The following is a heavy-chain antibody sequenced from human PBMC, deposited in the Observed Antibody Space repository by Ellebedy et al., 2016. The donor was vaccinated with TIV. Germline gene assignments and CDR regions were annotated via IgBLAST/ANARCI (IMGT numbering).Heavy chain of an antibody. CDR1: GGSISRSSSY. J-gene: IGHJ5*02. D-gene: IGHD3-10*01. V-gene: IGHV4-39*01. CDR2: IYHTGST. CDR3: ARWFGELLYVRWFDP. Sequence: SETLYLTCTVSGGSISRSSSYWGWIRQPPGKGLEWIGSIYHTGSTDYNPSLKSRVSISADTSKNQFSLRLSSVTAADTAVYYCARWFGELLYVRWFDPWGQGTLVTVSS.